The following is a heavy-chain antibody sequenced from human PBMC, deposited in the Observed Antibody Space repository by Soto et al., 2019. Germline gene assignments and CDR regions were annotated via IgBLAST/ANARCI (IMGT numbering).Heavy chain of an antibody. D-gene: IGHD3-22*01. J-gene: IGHJ4*02. CDR1: GFTFSSYW. Sequence: LRLSCAASGFTFSSYWMSWVRQAPGKGLEWVANIKQDGSEKYYVDSVKGRFTISRDNAKNSLYLQMNSLRAEDTAVYYCARGPRRITMIVVVIIGSFDYWGQGTLVTVSS. CDR2: IKQDGSEK. CDR3: ARGPRRITMIVVVIIGSFDY. V-gene: IGHV3-7*03.